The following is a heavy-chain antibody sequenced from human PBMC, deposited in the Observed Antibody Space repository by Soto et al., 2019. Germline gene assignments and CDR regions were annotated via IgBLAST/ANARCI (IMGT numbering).Heavy chain of an antibody. J-gene: IGHJ4*02. Sequence: KPSETLSLTCSVSGSPISSYYWGWIRQPPGKGLEWIGSIYYSGSTYYNPSLKSRVTISVDTSKNQFSLKLSSVTAADTAVYYCARHEAPSGWYFDYWGQGTLVTVSS. CDR3: ARHEAPSGWYFDY. D-gene: IGHD6-19*01. V-gene: IGHV4-39*01. CDR1: GSPISSYY. CDR2: IYYSGST.